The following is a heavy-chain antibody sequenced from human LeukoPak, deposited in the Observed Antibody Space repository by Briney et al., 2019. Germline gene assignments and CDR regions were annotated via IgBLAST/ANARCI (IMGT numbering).Heavy chain of an antibody. CDR2: ISYSGST. J-gene: IGHJ4*02. V-gene: IGHV4-59*13. Sequence: SETLPLTCTVSGGSISSFYWSWIRQPPGKGLEWIGFISYSGSTNYNTSLRGRVTISVDTSKNQFSLNLSSVTGADTAVYYCARGGPGSGWHYYLDYWGQGTLVTVSS. D-gene: IGHD3-22*01. CDR3: ARGGPGSGWHYYLDY. CDR1: GGSISSFY.